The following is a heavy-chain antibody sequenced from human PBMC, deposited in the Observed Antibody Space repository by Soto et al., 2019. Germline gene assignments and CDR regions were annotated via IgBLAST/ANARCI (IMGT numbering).Heavy chain of an antibody. CDR2: INPDGSTT. V-gene: IGHV3-74*01. Sequence: EVQLVESGGGLVQPGGSLRLSCAASGFTFSSYWMHWVRQAPGKGLVWVSRINPDGSTTNYADSVKGRFTISRDNAKNTLYLPMNSLRAEDTAVYYCARVAVAAYPFDYWGQGTLVTVSS. J-gene: IGHJ4*02. CDR3: ARVAVAAYPFDY. D-gene: IGHD6-19*01. CDR1: GFTFSSYW.